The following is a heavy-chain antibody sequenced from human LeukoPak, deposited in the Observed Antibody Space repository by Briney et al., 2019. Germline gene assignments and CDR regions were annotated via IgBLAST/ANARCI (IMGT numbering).Heavy chain of an antibody. CDR2: INHSGST. Sequence: GSLRLSCAASGFTFDDYGMSWVRQPPGKGLEWIGEINHSGSTNYNPSLKSRVTISVDTSKNQFSLKLSSVTAADTAVYYCARGYRYYDFWSGYQTELDYWGQGTLVTVSS. J-gene: IGHJ4*02. D-gene: IGHD3-3*01. V-gene: IGHV4-34*01. CDR1: GFTFDDYG. CDR3: ARGYRYYDFWSGYQTELDY.